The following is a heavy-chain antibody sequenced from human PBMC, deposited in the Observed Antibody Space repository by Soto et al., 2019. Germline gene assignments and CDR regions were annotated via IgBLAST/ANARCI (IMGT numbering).Heavy chain of an antibody. CDR1: SGSFGGYY. V-gene: IGHV4-34*01. J-gene: IGHJ4*02. Sequence: SETLSVTCSIYSGSFGGYYWSWIRQPPGKGLEWIGEISQSGNINYSPSLKSRVSISIDNSKKQFSLNLASVSAADTAVYYCARAPKVSGASQTRPDFWGQGTLVTVSS. D-gene: IGHD6-25*01. CDR3: ARAPKVSGASQTRPDF. CDR2: ISQSGNI.